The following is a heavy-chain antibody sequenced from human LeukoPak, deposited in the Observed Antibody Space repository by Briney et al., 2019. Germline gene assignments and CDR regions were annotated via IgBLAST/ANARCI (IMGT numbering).Heavy chain of an antibody. CDR2: ISWNSGSI. V-gene: IGHV3-9*01. CDR3: AKGRSDYYYGMDY. D-gene: IGHD4-17*01. Sequence: GGSLRLSCAASGFTFDDYAMHWVRQAPGKGLEWVSGISWNSGSIGYADSVKGRFTISRDNAKNSLYLQMNSLRAEDTALYYCAKGRSDYYYGMDYWGQGTLVTVSS. CDR1: GFTFDDYA. J-gene: IGHJ4*02.